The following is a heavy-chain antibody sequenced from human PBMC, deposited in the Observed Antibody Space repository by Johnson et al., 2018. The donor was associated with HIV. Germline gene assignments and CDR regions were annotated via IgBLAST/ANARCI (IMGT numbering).Heavy chain of an antibody. Sequence: QVQLVESGGGVVQPGRSLRLSCVASGFTFSTYGMHWVRQAPGKGLEWVAVIWYDGSNKYYADSVKGRLTISRDNSKNTRYLQMNSLRAEDTAVYYCAKWGSMRATSAFDFWGQGTMVTVSS. J-gene: IGHJ3*01. CDR2: IWYDGSNK. CDR1: GFTFSTYG. V-gene: IGHV3-33*06. D-gene: IGHD1-26*01. CDR3: AKWGSMRATSAFDF.